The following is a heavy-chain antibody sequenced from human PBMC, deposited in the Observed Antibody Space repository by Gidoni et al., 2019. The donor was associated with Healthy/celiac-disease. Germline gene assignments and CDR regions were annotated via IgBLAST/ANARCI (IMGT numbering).Heavy chain of an antibody. V-gene: IGHV3-30*04. Sequence: QVQLVESGGGVVQAGWSLRPSCAGSGFHFRSYAMHWVRQAPGKGLGWVAVISYDGSNKYYAASVNGRFTISRDNSKNTLYLQMNSLRAEDTAVYYCAKEGGDGYKGPFFDYWGQGTLVTVSS. CDR1: GFHFRSYA. CDR2: ISYDGSNK. J-gene: IGHJ4*02. D-gene: IGHD3-16*01. CDR3: AKEGGDGYKGPFFDY.